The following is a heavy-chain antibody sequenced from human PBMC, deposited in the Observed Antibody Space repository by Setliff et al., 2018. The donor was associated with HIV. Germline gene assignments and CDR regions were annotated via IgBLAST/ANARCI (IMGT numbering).Heavy chain of an antibody. D-gene: IGHD5-18*01. CDR3: ARRWWIRGYSA. J-gene: IGHJ5*02. CDR1: GGSFSGHE. V-gene: IGHV4-34*01. CDR2: INHSGST. Sequence: SETLSLTCAVYGGSFSGHEWSLIRQPPGKGLEWIGEINHSGSTNYNPSLKNRVTISVDTSKNQFSLMLYSVTAADTFVYYCARRWWIRGYSAWGKGTLVTVSS.